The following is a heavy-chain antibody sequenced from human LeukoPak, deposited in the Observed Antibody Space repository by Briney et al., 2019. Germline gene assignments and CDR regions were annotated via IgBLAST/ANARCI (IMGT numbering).Heavy chain of an antibody. CDR3: ASFVSQKRIMGAIRLPYYSSYYMDL. V-gene: IGHV1-8*01. CDR2: MNPESGHT. Sequence: ASVKVSCKASGYTFTNYDINWVRQATGQGLEWMGWMNPESGHTGYTQKLQGRVTMTRDTSISTAYLELSSLTSEDTAVYYCASFVSQKRIMGAIRLPYYSSYYMDLWGTGTTVTVSS. CDR1: GYTFTNYD. J-gene: IGHJ6*03. D-gene: IGHD1-26*01.